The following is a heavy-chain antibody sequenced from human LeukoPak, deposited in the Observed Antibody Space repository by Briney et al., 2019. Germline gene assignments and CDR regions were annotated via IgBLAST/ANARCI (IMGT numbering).Heavy chain of an antibody. V-gene: IGHV4-38-2*02. CDR3: ARDFEDYFDY. CDR1: GYSTSSGYY. J-gene: IGHJ4*02. Sequence: SETLSLTCTVSGYSTSSGYYWGWIRQPPGKGLEWIGSIYHSGSTYYNPSLKSRVTISVDTSKNQFSLKLSSVTTADTAVYYCARDFEDYFDYWGQGTQVTVSS. CDR2: IYHSGST.